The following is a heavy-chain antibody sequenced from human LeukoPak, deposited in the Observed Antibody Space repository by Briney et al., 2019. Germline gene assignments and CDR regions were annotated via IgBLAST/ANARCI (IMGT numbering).Heavy chain of an antibody. V-gene: IGHV1-8*01. CDR3: ARGPRVFGVVLSSHWFFDV. D-gene: IGHD3-3*01. CDR1: GYTFSSYD. Sequence: ASVKVSCTASGYTFSSYDINWVRQAAGQGLEWMGWMNPKTGNTGYAQKFQGRLSLTRNTSINTAYMELSSLRSEDTAAYYCARGPRVFGVVLSSHWFFDVWGRGTLVTVSS. CDR2: MNPKTGNT. J-gene: IGHJ2*01.